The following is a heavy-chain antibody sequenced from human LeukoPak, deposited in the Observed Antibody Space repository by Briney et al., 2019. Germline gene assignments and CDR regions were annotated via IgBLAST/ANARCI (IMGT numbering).Heavy chain of an antibody. CDR2: ISGSGGST. V-gene: IGHV3-23*01. CDR3: AKDLVVVPAAYFDY. Sequence: GGSLRLSCAAYGFTFSSYAMSWVRQAPGKGLEWVSAISGSGGSTYYADSVKGRFTISRDNSKNTLYLQMNSLRAEDTAVYYCAKDLVVVPAAYFDYWGQGTLVTVSS. J-gene: IGHJ4*02. CDR1: GFTFSSYA. D-gene: IGHD2-2*01.